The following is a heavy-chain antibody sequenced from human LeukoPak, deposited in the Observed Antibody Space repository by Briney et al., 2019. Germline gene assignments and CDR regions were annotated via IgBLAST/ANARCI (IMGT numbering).Heavy chain of an antibody. Sequence: PGGSLRLSCAASGFTFSSYGMHWVRQAPGKGLEWVAVIWYDGSNKYYADSVKGRFTISRDNSKNTLYLQMNSLRAEDTAVYYCAKSWTGSRPIGDYWGQGTLVTVSS. CDR1: GFTFSSYG. J-gene: IGHJ4*02. V-gene: IGHV3-30*02. CDR3: AKSWTGSRPIGDY. D-gene: IGHD3/OR15-3a*01. CDR2: IWYDGSNK.